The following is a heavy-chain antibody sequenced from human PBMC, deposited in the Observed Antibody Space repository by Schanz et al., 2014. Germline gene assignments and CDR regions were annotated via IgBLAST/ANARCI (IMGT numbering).Heavy chain of an antibody. CDR1: GITFSTYV. V-gene: IGHV1-69*02. D-gene: IGHD2-2*01. J-gene: IGHJ3*02. Sequence: QVQLVQSEAEVKKPGSSVKVSCKTSGITFSTYVVVCVRQAPGQGLEWMGRIIPVLAIADYAQKFQGRVTITADKSTSTAYMELSSLRYEDTALYYCARGTMPGTFDIWGQGTMVTVSS. CDR2: IIPVLAIA. CDR3: ARGTMPGTFDI.